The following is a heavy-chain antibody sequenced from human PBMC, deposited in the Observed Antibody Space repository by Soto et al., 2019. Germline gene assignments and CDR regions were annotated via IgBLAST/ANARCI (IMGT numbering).Heavy chain of an antibody. V-gene: IGHV1-2*02. D-gene: IGHD3-10*01. CDR2: IHPNSGVT. J-gene: IGHJ4*02. Sequence: GSAVKPCCKASRYTFTDYYMHWVRQSPGQGLEWMGWIHPNSGVTKFPQKFQGRVIMTRDTSINTVYMELSRLTSDDTAVYYCAIAVLPPSELATIYWCPGLLVSVS. CDR1: RYTFTDYY. CDR3: AIAVLPPSELATIY.